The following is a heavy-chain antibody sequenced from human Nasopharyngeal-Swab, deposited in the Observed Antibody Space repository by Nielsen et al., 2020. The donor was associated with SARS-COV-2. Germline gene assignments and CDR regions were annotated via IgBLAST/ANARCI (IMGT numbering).Heavy chain of an antibody. D-gene: IGHD3-16*01. V-gene: IGHV4-34*01. Sequence: SETLSLTCAFYGGSFSGNYWHWIRQPPGEGLEWIGEISPSGGTNYGPSLKNRVTISLDKSKYQFSLTIRSATAADTAVYFCARGGHSDYYDALDVWGRGLDVWGQGTKVTVSS. CDR1: GGSFSGNY. J-gene: IGHJ6*02. CDR3: ARGGHSDYYDALDVWGRGLDV. CDR2: ISPSGGT.